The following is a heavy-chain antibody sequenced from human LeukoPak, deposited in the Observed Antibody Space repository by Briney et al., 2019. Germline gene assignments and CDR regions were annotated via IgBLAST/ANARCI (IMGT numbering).Heavy chain of an antibody. CDR1: GGTFSSYA. V-gene: IGHV1-69*13. D-gene: IGHD2-15*01. Sequence: ASVKVSCKASGGTFSSYAISWVRQAPGQGLEWMGGIIPIFGTANYAQKFQGRVTITADESTSTAYMELSSLRSEDTAVYYCARVDCSGGSCYLGHYYYYGMDVWGRGTTVTVSS. J-gene: IGHJ6*02. CDR2: IIPIFGTA. CDR3: ARVDCSGGSCYLGHYYYYGMDV.